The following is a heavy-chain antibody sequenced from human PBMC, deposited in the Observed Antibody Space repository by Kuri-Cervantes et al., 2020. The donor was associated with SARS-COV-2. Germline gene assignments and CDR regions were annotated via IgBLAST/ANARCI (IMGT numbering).Heavy chain of an antibody. CDR2: ISYDGSNK. CDR1: GFTFSSYA. J-gene: IGHJ6*02. CDR3: ARIPYSYGSPFDYYGMDV. V-gene: IGHV3-30-3*01. D-gene: IGHD5-18*01. Sequence: GESLKISCAASGFTFSSYAMHWVRQAPGKGLEWVAVISYDGSNKYYADSVKGRFTISRDNSKNTLYLQMNSLRAEDTAVYYRARIPYSYGSPFDYYGMDVWGQGTTVTVSS.